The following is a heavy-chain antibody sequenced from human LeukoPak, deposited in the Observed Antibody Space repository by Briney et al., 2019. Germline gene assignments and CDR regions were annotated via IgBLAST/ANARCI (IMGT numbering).Heavy chain of an antibody. V-gene: IGHV3-23*01. Sequence: GGSLRLSCAASGFTFSSYAMSWVRQAPGKGLEWVSAISGSGGSTYYADSVKGRFTISRDNSKNTLYLQMNSLRAEDTAVYYCAKDNYDFWSGYSGDGNAFDIWGQGTMVTVSS. D-gene: IGHD3-3*01. CDR1: GFTFSSYA. CDR3: AKDNYDFWSGYSGDGNAFDI. J-gene: IGHJ3*02. CDR2: ISGSGGST.